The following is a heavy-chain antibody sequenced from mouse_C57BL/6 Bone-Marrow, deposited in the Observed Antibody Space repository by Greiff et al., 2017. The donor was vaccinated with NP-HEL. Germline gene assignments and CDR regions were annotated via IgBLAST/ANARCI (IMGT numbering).Heavy chain of an antibody. J-gene: IGHJ2*01. Sequence: LVESGAELARPGASVKLSCKASGYTFTSYGISWVKQRTGQGLEWIGEIYPRSGNTYYNEKFKGKATLTADKYSSTAYMELRSLTSEDSAVYFCARPSIYYYFDYWGQGTTLTVSS. CDR3: ARPSIYYYFDY. V-gene: IGHV1-81*01. CDR1: GYTFTSYG. D-gene: IGHD1-1*01. CDR2: IYPRSGNT.